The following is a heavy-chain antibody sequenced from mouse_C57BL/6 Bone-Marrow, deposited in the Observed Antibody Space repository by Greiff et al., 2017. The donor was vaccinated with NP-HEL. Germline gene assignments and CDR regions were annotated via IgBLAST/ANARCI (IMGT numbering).Heavy chain of an antibody. CDR1: GYTFTSYW. Sequence: QVQLQQSGAELVKPGASVKLSCKASGYTFTSYWMHWVKQRPGQGLEWIGMIHPNSGSTNYNEKFKSKATLTVDKSSSTAYMQLSSLTSEDSAVYYCARRPLRRIAYWGQGTLVTVSA. J-gene: IGHJ3*01. CDR3: ARRPLRRIAY. D-gene: IGHD3-2*02. CDR2: IHPNSGST. V-gene: IGHV1-64*01.